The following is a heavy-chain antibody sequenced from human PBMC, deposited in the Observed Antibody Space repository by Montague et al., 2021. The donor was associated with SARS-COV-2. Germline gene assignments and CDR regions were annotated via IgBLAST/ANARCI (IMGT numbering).Heavy chain of an antibody. J-gene: IGHJ5*01. V-gene: IGHV4-4*07. CDR1: GGSISGYY. Sequence: SETLSLTCSVSGGSISGYYWSWVRQAAGKRLEWIGRIFVGASTXXXPSXRGRFSLSGDKSKNQFSLKVTPVTAADTAIYYCARGMAPEGRWFDSWGHGMLVTVSS. CDR2: IFVGAST. D-gene: IGHD2-2*01. CDR3: ARGMAPEGRWFDS.